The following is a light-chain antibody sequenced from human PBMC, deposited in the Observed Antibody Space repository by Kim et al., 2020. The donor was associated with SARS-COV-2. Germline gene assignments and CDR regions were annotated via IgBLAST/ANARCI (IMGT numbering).Light chain of an antibody. V-gene: IGLV2-23*02. CDR3: CSYAVSSTFLV. Sequence: QSALTQPASVSGSPGQSITISCTGTSSDVGSYNLVSWYQQHPGKAPKLMIYEVSKRPSGVSNRFSGSKSGNTASLTISGLQAEDEADYYCCSYAVSSTFLVFGGGTHLTLL. CDR2: EVS. CDR1: SSDVGSYNL. J-gene: IGLJ2*01.